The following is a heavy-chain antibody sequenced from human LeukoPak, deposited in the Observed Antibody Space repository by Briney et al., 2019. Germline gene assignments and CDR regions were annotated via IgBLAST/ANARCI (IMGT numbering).Heavy chain of an antibody. V-gene: IGHV1-46*01. D-gene: IGHD2-15*01. CDR3: ARDRDCSGGSCYRTDAFDI. CDR1: GYTFTNYY. J-gene: IGHJ3*02. Sequence: GASVKVSCKASGYTFTNYYMHWVRQAPGQGLEWMGIINPSGGSTSYAQKFQGRVTMTRDMSTSTVYMELSSLRSEDTAVYYCARDRDCSGGSCYRTDAFDIWGQGTMVTVSS. CDR2: INPSGGST.